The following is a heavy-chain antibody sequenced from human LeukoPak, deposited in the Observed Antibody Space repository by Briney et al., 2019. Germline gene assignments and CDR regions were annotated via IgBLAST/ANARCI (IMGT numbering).Heavy chain of an antibody. CDR2: IYPGDSDT. CDR3: ARQRDGSGYLGHAFNI. V-gene: IGHV5-51*01. Sequence: GESLKISCKDSGYSFTSSWIAWVRQMPGKGLEWMGIIYPGDSDTRYSPSFQGQVTISADKSISTAYLQWRSLKASDTAMYYCARQRDGSGYLGHAFNIWGQGTMVTVSS. D-gene: IGHD3-22*01. CDR1: GYSFTSSW. J-gene: IGHJ3*02.